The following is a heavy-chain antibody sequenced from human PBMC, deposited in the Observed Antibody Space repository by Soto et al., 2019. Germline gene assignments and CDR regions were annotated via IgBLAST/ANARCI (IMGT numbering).Heavy chain of an antibody. Sequence: GGSLRLSCAASGFTFSGSAMHWVRQASGKGLEWVGRIRSKANSYATAYAASVKGRFIISRDDSKDTAYLQMSSLKTEDTAVYYCTRPASPDYYDILSGYSYYGMDVWGQGTTVTVS. CDR1: GFTFSGSA. D-gene: IGHD3-9*01. J-gene: IGHJ6*02. CDR2: IRSKANSYAT. V-gene: IGHV3-73*01. CDR3: TRPASPDYYDILSGYSYYGMDV.